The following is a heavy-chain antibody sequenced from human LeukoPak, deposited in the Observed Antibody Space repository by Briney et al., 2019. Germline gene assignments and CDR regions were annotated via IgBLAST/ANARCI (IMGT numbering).Heavy chain of an antibody. CDR2: IRYDGSNK. CDR3: AKAQSGYDYYYYYYMDV. V-gene: IGHV3-30*02. CDR1: GFTFSSYG. J-gene: IGHJ6*03. D-gene: IGHD5-12*01. Sequence: PGGSLRLSCAASGFTFSSYGMHWVRQAPGKGLEWVAFIRYDGSNKYYADSVKGRFTISRDNSKNTLYLQMNSLRAEDTAVYYCAKAQSGYDYYYYYYMDVWGKGTTVTISS.